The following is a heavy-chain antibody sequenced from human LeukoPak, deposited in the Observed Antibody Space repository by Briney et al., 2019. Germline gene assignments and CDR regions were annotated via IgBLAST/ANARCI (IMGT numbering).Heavy chain of an antibody. Sequence: ASVKVSCKASGYTFTSYGISWVRQAPGQGLEWMGWISAYNGNTNYAQKLQGRVTMTTDTSTSTAYMELRSLRSEDTAMYYCARVISRTMTDAFDIWGQGTMVTVSS. CDR1: GYTFTSYG. CDR2: ISAYNGNT. V-gene: IGHV1-18*01. D-gene: IGHD3-22*01. CDR3: ARVISRTMTDAFDI. J-gene: IGHJ3*02.